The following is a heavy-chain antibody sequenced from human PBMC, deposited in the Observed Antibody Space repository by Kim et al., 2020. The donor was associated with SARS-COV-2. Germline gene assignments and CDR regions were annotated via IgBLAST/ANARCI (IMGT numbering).Heavy chain of an antibody. CDR3: AIQGYIVDLNTYYGMDL. J-gene: IGHJ6*02. Sequence: GGSLRLSCAASGFTFNNYGMHWVRQAPGKGLEWVAFISYEGSKKQYLDSLKGRFTISRDYSKNTLYLQMNSLTAEDTAVYYCAIQGYIVDLNTYYGMDLWGQERTLTVSS. CDR1: GFTFNNYG. CDR2: ISYEGSKK. V-gene: IGHV3-30*03. D-gene: IGHD5-12*01.